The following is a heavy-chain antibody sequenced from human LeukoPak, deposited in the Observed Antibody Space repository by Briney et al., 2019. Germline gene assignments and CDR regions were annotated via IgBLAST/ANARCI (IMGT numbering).Heavy chain of an antibody. J-gene: IGHJ4*02. V-gene: IGHV4-59*01. CDR2: IYYSGST. CDR1: GGSISSYY. CDR3: AVTTVGYFDY. D-gene: IGHD4-23*01. Sequence: SETLSLTCTASGGSISSYYWSWIRQPPGKGLEWIGYIYYSGSTNYNPSLKSRVTISIDTSKNQFSLKLRSVTAADTAVYYCAVTTVGYFDYWGQGTLVTVSS.